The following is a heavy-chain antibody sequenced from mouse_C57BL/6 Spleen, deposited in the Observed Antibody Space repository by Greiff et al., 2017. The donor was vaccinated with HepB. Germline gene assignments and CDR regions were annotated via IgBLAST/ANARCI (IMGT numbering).Heavy chain of an antibody. CDR2: IYPGSGST. CDR3: ARGGIYYGYDRYAMDY. V-gene: IGHV1-55*01. J-gene: IGHJ4*01. CDR1: GYTFTSYW. D-gene: IGHD2-2*01. Sequence: QVQLQQPGAELVKPGASVKMSCKASGYTFTSYWITWVKQRPGQGLEWIGDIYPGSGSTNYNEKFKSKATLTVDTSSSTAYMQLSSLTSEDSAVYYCARGGIYYGYDRYAMDYWGQGTSVTVSS.